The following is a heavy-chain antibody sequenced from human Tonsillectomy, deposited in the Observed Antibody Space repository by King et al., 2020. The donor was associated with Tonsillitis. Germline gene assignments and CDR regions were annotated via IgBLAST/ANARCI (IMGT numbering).Heavy chain of an antibody. V-gene: IGHV3-21*01. J-gene: IGHJ6*02. CDR2: ISSSSTYI. D-gene: IGHD3-9*01. CDR3: AGDSFDYFYGMDV. Sequence: QLVQSGGGLVKPGGSLRLSCAASGFTFRSYNMNWVRQAPGKGLEWVSSISSSSTYIYYADSVRGRFTISRDSAKNSLYLQMNSLRAEDTAVYYCAGDSFDYFYGMDVWGQGTTVTVSS. CDR1: GFTFRSYN.